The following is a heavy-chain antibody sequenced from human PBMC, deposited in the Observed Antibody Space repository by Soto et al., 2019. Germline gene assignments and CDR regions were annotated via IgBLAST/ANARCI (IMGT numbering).Heavy chain of an antibody. Sequence: TLSLTCTVSGGSISSGDYYWSCIRQPPGKGLEGIGYIYYSGSTYYNPSLKSRVTISVDTSKNQFSLTLSPLTAANTAAYYCARVPYYYDSSVDFDYWGQGTLVTV. J-gene: IGHJ4*02. CDR1: GGSISSGDYY. CDR2: IYYSGST. D-gene: IGHD3-22*01. CDR3: ARVPYYYDSSVDFDY. V-gene: IGHV4-30-4*01.